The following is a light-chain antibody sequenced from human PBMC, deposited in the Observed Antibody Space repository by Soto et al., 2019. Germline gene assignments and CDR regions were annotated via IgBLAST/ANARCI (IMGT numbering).Light chain of an antibody. V-gene: IGKV4-1*01. CDR3: QQYYSLPLT. CDR2: WAS. CDR1: QGVLYNSNNENY. J-gene: IGKJ4*01. Sequence: DIVMTQSPDSLAVSLGERDTNNGKSCQGVLYNSNNENYLAWYQHKPGQPPKLLIYWASTRESGVPDRFSGSGSETDFTLTISSLQAEDVAIYYCQQYYSLPLTFGGGTRWIS.